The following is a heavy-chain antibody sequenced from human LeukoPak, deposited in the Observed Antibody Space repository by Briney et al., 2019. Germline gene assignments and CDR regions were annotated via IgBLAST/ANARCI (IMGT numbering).Heavy chain of an antibody. Sequence: PGGSLRLSCAASGFTFSDYYMSWIRQAPGKGLEWVSYISSSGSTIYYADSVKGRFTISRDNVKNSLYLQMNSLRAEDTAVYYCARGHSGYDVWARYYYYYMDVWGKGTTVTASS. D-gene: IGHD5-12*01. CDR2: ISSSGSTI. V-gene: IGHV3-11*01. J-gene: IGHJ6*03. CDR1: GFTFSDYY. CDR3: ARGHSGYDVWARYYYYYMDV.